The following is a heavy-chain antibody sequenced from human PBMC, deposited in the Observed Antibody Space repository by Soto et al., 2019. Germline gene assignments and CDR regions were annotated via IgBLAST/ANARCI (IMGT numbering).Heavy chain of an antibody. CDR2: IYYSGST. J-gene: IGHJ5*02. V-gene: IGHV4-61*01. D-gene: IGHD3-10*01. Sequence: PSETLSLACTVSGGSVSSGSYYWSWIRQPPGKGLEWIGYIYYSGSTNYNPSLKSRVTRSVDTSKNQFSLKLSSVTAADTAVYYCASDPRGGNWFDPWGQGTLVTVSS. CDR3: ASDPRGGNWFDP. CDR1: GGSVSSGSYY.